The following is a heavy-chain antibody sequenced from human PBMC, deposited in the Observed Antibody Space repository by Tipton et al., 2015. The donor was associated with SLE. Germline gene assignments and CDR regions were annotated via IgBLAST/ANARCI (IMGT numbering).Heavy chain of an antibody. V-gene: IGHV4-34*01. CDR1: GGSISGDS. J-gene: IGHJ6*03. CDR2: INRSGSA. Sequence: TLSLTCAVSGGSISGDSWSCIRQPPGKGLQWIGEINRSGSANYNPSLKSRVTISVDTSKNQFSLKLSSVTAADTAVYYCARGLGAYSSGWRYYYYYMDVWGKGTTVTVSS. D-gene: IGHD6-19*01. CDR3: ARGLGAYSSGWRYYYYYMDV.